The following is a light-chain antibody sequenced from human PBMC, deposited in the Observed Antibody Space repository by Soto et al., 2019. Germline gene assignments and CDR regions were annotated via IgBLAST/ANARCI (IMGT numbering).Light chain of an antibody. CDR1: SSDVGAYDY. CDR3: SSYTNINTRACV. CDR2: EVN. J-gene: IGLJ7*01. V-gene: IGLV2-8*01. Sequence: QSVLTQPPSASGSPGQSVTISCTGTSSDVGAYDYVCWYQQHPGKAPKLMIYEVNKRPSGVPDRFSGSKSGNTASLTVSGLQAGDEADYYCSSYTNINTRACVFGTGTQLTVL.